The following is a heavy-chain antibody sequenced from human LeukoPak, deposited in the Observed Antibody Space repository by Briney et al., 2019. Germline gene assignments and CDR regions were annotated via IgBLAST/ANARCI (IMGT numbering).Heavy chain of an antibody. Sequence: GASVKVSCKASGYTFTGYYMHWVRQAPGQGPEWMGWINPNSGGTNYAQKFQGRVTMTRDTSISTAYMELSRLRSDDTAVYYCARCGATVTMFFDYWGQGTLVTVSS. CDR2: INPNSGGT. V-gene: IGHV1-2*02. D-gene: IGHD4-17*01. J-gene: IGHJ4*02. CDR3: ARCGATVTMFFDY. CDR1: GYTFTGYY.